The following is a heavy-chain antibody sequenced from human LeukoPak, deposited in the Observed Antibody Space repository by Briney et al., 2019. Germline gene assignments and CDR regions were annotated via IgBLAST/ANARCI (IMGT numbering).Heavy chain of an antibody. J-gene: IGHJ6*02. Sequence: SQTLSLTCTVSGGSISSGGYYWSWIRQHPGKGLEWIGYIYYSGSTNYNPSLKSRVTISVDTSKNQFSLKLSSVTAADTAVYYCARASPIYYYYGMDVWGQGTTVTVSS. V-gene: IGHV4-61*08. CDR1: GGSISSGGYY. CDR3: ARASPIYYYYGMDV. D-gene: IGHD2-2*02. CDR2: IYYSGST.